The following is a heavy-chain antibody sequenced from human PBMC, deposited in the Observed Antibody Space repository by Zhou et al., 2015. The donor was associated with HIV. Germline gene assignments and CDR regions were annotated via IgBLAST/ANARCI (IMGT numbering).Heavy chain of an antibody. J-gene: IGHJ4*02. V-gene: IGHV1-69*08. Sequence: QVQLVQSGAEVKKPGSSVKVSCKASGGTFSSYTISWVRQAPGQGLEWMGRIIPILGIANYAQKFQGRVTITADKSTSTAYMELSSLRSEDTAVYYCARDPHPPYYYDSSGYYPSKDIDYWGQGTLVTVSS. CDR1: GGTFSSYT. D-gene: IGHD3-22*01. CDR3: ARDPHPPYYYDSSGYYPSKDIDY. CDR2: IIPILGIA.